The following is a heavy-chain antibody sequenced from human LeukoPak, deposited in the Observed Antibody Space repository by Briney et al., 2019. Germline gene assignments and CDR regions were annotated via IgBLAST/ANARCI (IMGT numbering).Heavy chain of an antibody. CDR1: GYSFTGYH. J-gene: IGHJ6*02. Sequence: ASVKVSCKASGYSFTGYHMHWVRQAPGQGLEWMGRINPNSGDTNYAQKFQGRVTMTRDTSISTAYMELSRLRSDDTAVYYCARGGSGRYPHLSYYGMDVWGQGTTVTVSS. D-gene: IGHD3-10*01. CDR3: ARGGSGRYPHLSYYGMDV. V-gene: IGHV1-2*06. CDR2: INPNSGDT.